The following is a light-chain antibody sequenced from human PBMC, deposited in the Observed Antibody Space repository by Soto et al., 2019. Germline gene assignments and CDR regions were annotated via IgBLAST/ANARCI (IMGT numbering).Light chain of an antibody. CDR3: QQSYGTPLT. CDR2: AAS. V-gene: IGKV1-39*01. Sequence: GDRVTITCRASQSISSYLNWYQHKPGKVPKLLIYAASSLQSGVPTRFSGSGSGKDFTLTINSLQPEDFATYYCQQSYGTPLTFGGGTKIEIK. J-gene: IGKJ4*01. CDR1: QSISSY.